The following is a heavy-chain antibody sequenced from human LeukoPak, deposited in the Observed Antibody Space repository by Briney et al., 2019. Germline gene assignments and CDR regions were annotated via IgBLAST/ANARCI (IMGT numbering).Heavy chain of an antibody. CDR1: GGSISSSNW. V-gene: IGHV4-4*02. Sequence: KPWGTLSLTCAVSGGSISSSNWWSWVRQPPGKGLEWIGEIYHSGSTNYNPSLKSRVTISVDKSKNQFSLKLSSVTAADTAVYYCATVDGDYDEFDYWGQGTLVTVSS. CDR3: ATVDGDYDEFDY. D-gene: IGHD4-17*01. J-gene: IGHJ4*02. CDR2: IYHSGST.